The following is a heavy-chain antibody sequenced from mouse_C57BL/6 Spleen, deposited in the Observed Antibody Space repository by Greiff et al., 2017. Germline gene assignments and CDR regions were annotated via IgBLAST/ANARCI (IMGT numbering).Heavy chain of an antibody. CDR3: ARQYYRNTYYAMDY. CDR1: GYTFTSYW. CDR2: IDPNSGGT. V-gene: IGHV1-72*01. Sequence: VQLQQPGAELVKPGASVKLSCKASGYTFTSYWMHWVKQRPGRGLEWIGRIDPNSGGTKYNEKFKSKATLTVDKPSSTAYMQLSILTSEDSAVSYCARQYYRNTYYAMDYWGQGTPVTVSA. J-gene: IGHJ4*01. D-gene: IGHD2-5*01.